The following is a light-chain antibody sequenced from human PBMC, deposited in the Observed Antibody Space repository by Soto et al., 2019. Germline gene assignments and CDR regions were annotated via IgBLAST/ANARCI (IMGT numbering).Light chain of an antibody. V-gene: IGLV2-14*01. J-gene: IGLJ3*02. CDR1: SSDVGGYNY. Sequence: QSVLTQPASVSGSPGLSITISCTGTSSDVGGYNYVSWYQQHPGKAPKLMIYEVSNRPSGVSNRFSGSKSGNTASLTISGLQAEDEADYYCSSYTSSSTLVVFSGGTKLTVL. CDR3: SSYTSSSTLVV. CDR2: EVS.